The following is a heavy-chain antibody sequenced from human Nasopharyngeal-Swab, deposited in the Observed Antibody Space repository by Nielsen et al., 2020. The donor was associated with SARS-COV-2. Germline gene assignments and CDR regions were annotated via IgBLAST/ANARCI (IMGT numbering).Heavy chain of an antibody. CDR2: IKQDGSEK. CDR1: GFTFSSYW. D-gene: IGHD6-19*01. V-gene: IGHV3-7*03. Sequence: GGSLRLSCAASGFTFSSYWMSWVRQAPGKGLEWVANIKQDGSEKYYVDSVKGRFTISRDNSKNTLYLQMNSLRAEDTAVYCCAKRAAGSFTGGWYVPNLDYWGQGTLLTVSS. J-gene: IGHJ4*02. CDR3: AKRAAGSFTGGWYVPNLDY.